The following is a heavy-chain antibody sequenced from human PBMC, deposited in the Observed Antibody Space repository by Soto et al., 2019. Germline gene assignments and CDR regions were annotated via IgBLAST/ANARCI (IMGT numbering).Heavy chain of an antibody. D-gene: IGHD2-8*01. CDR2: ISGSGDGT. J-gene: IGHJ6*02. CDR3: TRSRRSILMVYGFGGMDV. Sequence: GGSLRLSCAASGFTVSSHAMSWVRQAPGKGLEWVSSISGSGDGTYYGDSVKGRFTISRDSSSSTLYLEMKNLRGEDTAVHFCTRSRRSILMVYGFGGMDVWGQGTTVTVSS. V-gene: IGHV3-23*01. CDR1: GFTVSSHA.